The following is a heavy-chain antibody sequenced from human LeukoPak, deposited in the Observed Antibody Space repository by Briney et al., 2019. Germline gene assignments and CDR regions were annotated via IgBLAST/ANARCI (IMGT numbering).Heavy chain of an antibody. CDR3: AKAQPPAPIEYYYCYMDV. CDR2: ISGGADNT. D-gene: IGHD2-2*02. Sequence: GGSLRLSCAASGFTFNSYAMSWVRQAPGKGLEWISTISGGADNTYYADSVKGRFTISRDNSKNPLSLQMNSLRAEDTAVYYCAKAQPPAPIEYYYCYMDVWGKGTTVTVSS. J-gene: IGHJ6*03. V-gene: IGHV3-23*01. CDR1: GFTFNSYA.